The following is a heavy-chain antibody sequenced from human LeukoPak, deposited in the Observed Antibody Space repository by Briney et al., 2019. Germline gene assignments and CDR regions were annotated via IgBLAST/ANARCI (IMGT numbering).Heavy chain of an antibody. D-gene: IGHD6-19*01. J-gene: IGHJ6*02. CDR2: INPSGGST. V-gene: IGHV1-46*01. Sequence: ASVKVSCKASGYTFTSYYMHWVRQAPGQGLEWMGIINPSGGSTSYAQKFQGRVTMTRDTSTSTVYMELSSLRSEDTAVYYCAREGSTQWLVPDYYYGMDVWGQGTTVTVSS. CDR3: AREGSTQWLVPDYYYGMDV. CDR1: GYTFTSYY.